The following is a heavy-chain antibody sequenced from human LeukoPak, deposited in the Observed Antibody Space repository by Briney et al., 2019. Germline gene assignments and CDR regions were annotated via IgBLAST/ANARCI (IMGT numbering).Heavy chain of an antibody. CDR3: AREIFNGFDI. CDR2: ISYDGSNK. V-gene: IGHV3-30-3*01. CDR1: GFTFRSYA. J-gene: IGHJ3*02. Sequence: GGSLRLSCAGSGFTFRSYAMHWVRQAPGKGLEWVAVISYDGSNKDYADSVKGRFTISKDNSKNTLFLQMNSLRAEDTAVYYCAREIFNGFDIWGQGTMVTVSS.